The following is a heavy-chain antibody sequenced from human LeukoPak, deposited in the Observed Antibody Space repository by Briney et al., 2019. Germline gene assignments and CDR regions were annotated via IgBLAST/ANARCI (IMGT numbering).Heavy chain of an antibody. V-gene: IGHV3-48*01. J-gene: IGHJ4*02. CDR3: ARESYWGSSAKGFDY. D-gene: IGHD7-27*01. Sequence: GGSLRLSCAASGFIFTDYSINWVRQAPGKGLEWISYIDKTSSNIYYADSVKGRFTISRDNAKNSLYLQMNSQRAEDTAVYYCARESYWGSSAKGFDYWGQGTLVTVSS. CDR1: GFIFTDYS. CDR2: IDKTSSNI.